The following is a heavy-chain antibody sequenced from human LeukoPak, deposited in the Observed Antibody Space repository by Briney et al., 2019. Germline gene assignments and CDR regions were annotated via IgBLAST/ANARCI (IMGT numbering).Heavy chain of an antibody. J-gene: IGHJ4*02. CDR1: GYTFTGYY. D-gene: IGHD1-1*01. V-gene: IGHV1-2*02. CDR2: INPNSGGT. Sequence: ASVKVSCKASGYTFTGYYMHWVRQAPGQGLEWMGWINPNSGGTNYAQKFQGRVTMTRDTSISTAYMELSRLRSDDTAVYYCARSTGTTGGEIDYWGQGTLVTVSS. CDR3: ARSTGTTGGEIDY.